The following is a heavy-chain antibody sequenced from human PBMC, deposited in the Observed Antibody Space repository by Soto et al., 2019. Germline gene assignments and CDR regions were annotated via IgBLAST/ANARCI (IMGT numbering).Heavy chain of an antibody. V-gene: IGHV1-69*12. Sequence: QVQLVQSGAEVKKPGSSVKVSCKASGGTFSSYAISWVRQAPGQGLEWMGGIIPIFGTANYAQKFQGRVTITADESTSTAYMELSSLRSEDTAVYYCARTASRRGCISTSCIHYYGMDVWGQGTTVTVSS. J-gene: IGHJ6*02. CDR1: GGTFSSYA. D-gene: IGHD2-2*01. CDR3: ARTASRRGCISTSCIHYYGMDV. CDR2: IIPIFGTA.